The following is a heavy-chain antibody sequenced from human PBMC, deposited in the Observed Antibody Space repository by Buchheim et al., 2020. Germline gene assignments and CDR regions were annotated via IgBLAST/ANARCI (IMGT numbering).Heavy chain of an antibody. Sequence: QVQLVESGGGVVQPGRSLRLSCAASGFTFSSYAMHWVRQAPGKGLEWVAVISYDGSNKYYADSVKGRFTISRDNSKNTLYLQMNSLRAEDTAVYYCARDPLIRNIAVAGVFDYWGQGTL. J-gene: IGHJ4*02. CDR3: ARDPLIRNIAVAGVFDY. CDR2: ISYDGSNK. D-gene: IGHD6-19*01. V-gene: IGHV3-30-3*01. CDR1: GFTFSSYA.